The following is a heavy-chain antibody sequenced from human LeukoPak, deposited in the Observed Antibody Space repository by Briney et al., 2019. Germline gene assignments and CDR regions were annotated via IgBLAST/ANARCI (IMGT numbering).Heavy chain of an antibody. CDR2: IYYSGST. V-gene: IGHV4-61*05. D-gene: IGHD6-19*01. J-gene: IGHJ4*02. Sequence: SETLSLTCTVSGGSISSSSCYWGWIRQPPGKGLEWIGYIYYSGSTNYNPSLKSRVTISVDTSKNQFSLKLSSVTAADTAVYYCARGHSSGWPFDYWGQGTLVTVSS. CDR3: ARGHSSGWPFDY. CDR1: GGSISSSSCY.